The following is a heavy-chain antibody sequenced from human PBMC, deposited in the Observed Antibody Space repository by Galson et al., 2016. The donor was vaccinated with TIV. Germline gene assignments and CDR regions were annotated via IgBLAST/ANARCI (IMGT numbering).Heavy chain of an antibody. Sequence: SVKVSCKASGYTFNKYGVTWVRQAPGQGLEWMGWISAYSGDTNYAQMFQGRVTMTSDKSTNTVYMELRSLRSDDTAVYYCARDSGTYDYWGQGSLVTVSS. CDR2: ISAYSGDT. CDR3: ARDSGTYDY. CDR1: GYTFNKYG. D-gene: IGHD1-26*01. J-gene: IGHJ4*02. V-gene: IGHV1-18*01.